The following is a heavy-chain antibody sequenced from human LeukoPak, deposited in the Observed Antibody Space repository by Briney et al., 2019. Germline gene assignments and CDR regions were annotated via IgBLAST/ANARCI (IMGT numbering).Heavy chain of an antibody. CDR3: AETQGAHGYSSSSFPDY. Sequence: GGSLRLSCAASGFTFSSYAMSWVRQAPGTGLEWVAVIGGGGYSTYYADSVKGRFTISRDNSKNTLYLQMNSLRAEDTAVYYCAETQGAHGYSSSSFPDYWGQGTLVTVSS. CDR2: IGGGGYST. J-gene: IGHJ4*02. D-gene: IGHD6-6*01. V-gene: IGHV3-23*01. CDR1: GFTFSSYA.